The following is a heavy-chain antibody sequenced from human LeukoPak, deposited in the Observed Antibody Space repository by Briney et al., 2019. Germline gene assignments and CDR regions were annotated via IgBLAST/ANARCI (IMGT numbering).Heavy chain of an antibody. CDR2: IIPIFGTA. CDR3: ARVEMATGYYYYYYMDV. V-gene: IGHV1-69*06. CDR1: GGTFSSYA. Sequence: SVKVSCKASGGTFSSYAISWVRQAPGQGLEWMGGIIPIFGTANYAQKFQGRVTITADKSTSTAYMELSSLRSEDTAVYYCARVEMATGYYYYYYMDVWGKGTTVTVSS. D-gene: IGHD5-24*01. J-gene: IGHJ6*03.